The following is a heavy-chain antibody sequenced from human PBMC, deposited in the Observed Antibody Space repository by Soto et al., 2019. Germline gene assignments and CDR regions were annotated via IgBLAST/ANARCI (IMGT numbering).Heavy chain of an antibody. Sequence: SVKVSCKASGGTFSSYAISWVRQAPGQGLEWMGGIIPIFGTANYAQKFQGRVTITADKSTSTAYMEQSSLRSEDTAVYYCARDLSERITMIGVVQYHAFDIWGQGTMVTVSS. V-gene: IGHV1-69*06. CDR1: GGTFSSYA. D-gene: IGHD3-22*01. CDR3: ARDLSERITMIGVVQYHAFDI. J-gene: IGHJ3*02. CDR2: IIPIFGTA.